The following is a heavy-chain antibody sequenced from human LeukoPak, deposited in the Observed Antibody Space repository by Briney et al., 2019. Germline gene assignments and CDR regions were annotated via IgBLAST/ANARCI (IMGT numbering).Heavy chain of an antibody. D-gene: IGHD3-3*01. CDR3: ARDYDRYYMDV. Sequence: PGGSLRLSCAVSGFTFRSYWMHWVRQAPGKGLVWFSRINTEGTSTTYADFVKGRFTISRDNAKNTLYLQMNSLRAEDTAVYYCARDYDRYYMDVWGKGTTVTVSS. J-gene: IGHJ6*03. CDR1: GFTFRSYW. CDR2: INTEGTST. V-gene: IGHV3-74*01.